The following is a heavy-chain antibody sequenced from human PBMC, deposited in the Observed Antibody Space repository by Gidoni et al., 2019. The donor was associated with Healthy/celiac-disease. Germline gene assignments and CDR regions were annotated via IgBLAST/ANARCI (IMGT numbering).Heavy chain of an antibody. CDR3: TRVWELLRLEDY. CDR1: GFTFGDYA. CDR2: IRSKAYGGTT. Sequence: EVQLVESGGGLVQPGRSLRLSCTASGFTFGDYAMSWVRQAPGKGLEWVGFIRSKAYGGTTEYAASVKGRFTISRDDSKSIAYLQMNSLKTEDTAVYYCTRVWELLRLEDYWGQGTLVTVSS. J-gene: IGHJ4*02. D-gene: IGHD1-26*01. V-gene: IGHV3-49*04.